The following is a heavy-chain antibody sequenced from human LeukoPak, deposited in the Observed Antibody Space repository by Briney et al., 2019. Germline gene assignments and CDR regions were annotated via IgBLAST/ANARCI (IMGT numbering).Heavy chain of an antibody. Sequence: ASVKVSCKASGYTFTGYYMHWVRQAPGQGLEWMGWINPNSGGTDYAQKFQGRVTMTRDTSISTAYMELSRLRSDDTAVYYCARGIVVVVAATLSIWFDPWGQGTLVTVSS. D-gene: IGHD2-15*01. CDR2: INPNSGGT. CDR1: GYTFTGYY. V-gene: IGHV1-2*02. J-gene: IGHJ5*02. CDR3: ARGIVVVVAATLSIWFDP.